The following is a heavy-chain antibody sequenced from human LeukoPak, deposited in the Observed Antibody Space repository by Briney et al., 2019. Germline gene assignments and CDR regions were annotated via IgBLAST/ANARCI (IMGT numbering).Heavy chain of an antibody. CDR2: ISSGSSYI. D-gene: IGHD4-17*01. J-gene: IGHJ4*02. CDR3: ARVYGDYGRGHFDY. CDR1: GFTFSTYG. Sequence: PGGSLRLSCAASGFTFSTYGINWVRQAPGKGLEWVSSISSGSSYIYYADSAKGRFTISRDNAKNSLYLQMNSLRADDTAVYYCARVYGDYGRGHFDYWGQGTLVTVSS. V-gene: IGHV3-21*01.